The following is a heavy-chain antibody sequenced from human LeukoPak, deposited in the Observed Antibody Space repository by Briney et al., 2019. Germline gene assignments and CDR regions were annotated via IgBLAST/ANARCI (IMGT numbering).Heavy chain of an antibody. CDR2: IYTSGST. V-gene: IGHV4-61*02. D-gene: IGHD1-14*01. CDR3: ARTRTQWATYYYYYMDV. Sequence: SETLSLTCTVSGGSISSGRYYWSWIRQPAGKGLEWIGRIYTSGSTNYNPSLKSRVTISVDTSKNQFSLKLSSVTAADTAVYYCARTRTQWATYYYYYMDVWGKGTTVTVSS. CDR1: GGSISSGRYY. J-gene: IGHJ6*03.